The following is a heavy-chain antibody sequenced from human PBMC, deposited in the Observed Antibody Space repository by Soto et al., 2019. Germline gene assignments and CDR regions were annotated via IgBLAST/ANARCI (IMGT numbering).Heavy chain of an antibody. J-gene: IGHJ6*02. Sequence: QVQLQESGPGLVRPSVTLSLTFTVSGDSISSHYWTWIRQPAGEGLEYIGRIHGTGPTDYNPSPESRVSLSVDTTNNQIYLRLTSVTAAHTAMYFCAREKGYYYNAMDVWGHGTTVAVS. V-gene: IGHV4-4*07. CDR3: AREKGYYYNAMDV. CDR2: IHGTGPT. CDR1: GDSISSHY.